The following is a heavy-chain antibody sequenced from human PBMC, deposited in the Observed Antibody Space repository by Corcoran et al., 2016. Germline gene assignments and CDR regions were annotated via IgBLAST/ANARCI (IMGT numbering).Heavy chain of an antibody. CDR3: ARGRYCIGGSCYSTSD. V-gene: IGHV3-21*01. Sequence: VQLVESGGGVVQPGRSLRLSCAASGFTFSSYSMNWVRQAPGKGLEWVSSISSSSSYIYYADSVKCRFTISRDNAKNSLYLQMNSLRAEDTAVYYCARGRYCIGGSCYSTSDWGQGTLVTVSS. J-gene: IGHJ4*02. D-gene: IGHD2-15*01. CDR2: ISSSSSYI. CDR1: GFTFSSYS.